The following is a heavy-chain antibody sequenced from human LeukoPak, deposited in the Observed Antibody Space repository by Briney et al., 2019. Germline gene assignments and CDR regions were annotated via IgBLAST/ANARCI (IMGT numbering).Heavy chain of an antibody. D-gene: IGHD6-6*01. J-gene: IGHJ4*02. V-gene: IGHV1-69*13. CDR1: GGTFSSYA. Sequence: SVKVSCKASGGTFSSYAISWVRQAPGQGLEWMGGIIPIFGTANYAQKFQGRVTITADESTSTAYMELSSLRSEDTAVYYCASLYSSSSEAPPDFDYWGQGTLVTVSS. CDR3: ASLYSSSSEAPPDFDY. CDR2: IIPIFGTA.